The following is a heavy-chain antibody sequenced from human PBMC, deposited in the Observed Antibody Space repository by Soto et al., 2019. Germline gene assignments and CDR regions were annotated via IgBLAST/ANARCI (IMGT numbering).Heavy chain of an antibody. CDR1: GGSFRGYF. D-gene: IGHD3-16*01. CDR3: QGGDF. CDR2: INDSGNT. Sequence: TSETLSLTCAVSGGSFRGYFWSWIRQSPAKGLEWIGEINDSGNTYYNPSFKSRLTISVDTSTSQISLRLTSVTAADSAVYYCQGGDFWGQGXRVTVSS. V-gene: IGHV4-34*01. J-gene: IGHJ4*02.